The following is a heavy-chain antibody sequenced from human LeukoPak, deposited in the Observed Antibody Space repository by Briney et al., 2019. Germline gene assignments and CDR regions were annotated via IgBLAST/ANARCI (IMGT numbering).Heavy chain of an antibody. J-gene: IGHJ4*02. CDR3: ARGDPYYYDSSGQESALDY. CDR2: ICYSGST. V-gene: IGHV4-30-4*01. CDR1: GGSISSGDYY. Sequence: SETLSLTCTVSGGSISSGDYYWSWIRQPPGKGLEWIGYICYSGSTYYNPSLKSRVTISVDTSKNQLSLKLSSVTAADTAVYYCARGDPYYYDSSGQESALDYWGQGTLVTVSS. D-gene: IGHD3-22*01.